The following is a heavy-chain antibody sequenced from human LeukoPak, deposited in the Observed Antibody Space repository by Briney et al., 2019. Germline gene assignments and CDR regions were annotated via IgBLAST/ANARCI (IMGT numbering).Heavy chain of an antibody. CDR2: INWNGVST. D-gene: IGHD2-2*01. Sequence: PGGSLRLSCPASGFTFDDYGMSWVRQAPGKGLEWVSGINWNGVSTSYVDSVKGRFTISRDNSKNTLYLQMNSLRAEDTAVYYCAKIVVPGRYFDYWGQGTLVTVSS. CDR1: GFTFDDYG. V-gene: IGHV3-20*04. CDR3: AKIVVPGRYFDY. J-gene: IGHJ4*02.